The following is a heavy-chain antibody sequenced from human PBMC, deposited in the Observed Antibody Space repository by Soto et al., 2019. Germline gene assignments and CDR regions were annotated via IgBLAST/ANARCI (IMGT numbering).Heavy chain of an antibody. J-gene: IGHJ4*02. CDR3: ARVPYYDSSGYLSRYFDY. V-gene: IGHV4-30-4*01. D-gene: IGHD3-22*01. Sequence: SETLSLTCTVSGGSISSGDYYWSWIRQPPGKGLEWIGYIYYSGSTYYNPSLKSRVTISVDTSKNQFSLKLSSVTAADTAVYYCARVPYYDSSGYLSRYFDYWGQGTLVTVPQ. CDR2: IYYSGST. CDR1: GGSISSGDYY.